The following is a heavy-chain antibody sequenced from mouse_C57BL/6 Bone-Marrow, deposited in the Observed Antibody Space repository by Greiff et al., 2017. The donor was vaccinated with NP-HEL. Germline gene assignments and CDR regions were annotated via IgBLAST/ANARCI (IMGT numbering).Heavy chain of an antibody. J-gene: IGHJ3*01. CDR1: GYTFTNYW. CDR2: IYPGGGYT. V-gene: IGHV1-63*01. D-gene: IGHD3-2*02. Sequence: QVHVKQSGAELVRPGTSVKMSCKASGYTFTNYWIGWAKQRPGHGLEWIGDIYPGGGYTNYNEKFKGKATLTADKSSSTAYMQFSSLTSEDSAIYYCARSGYGGLFAYWGQGTLVTVSA. CDR3: ARSGYGGLFAY.